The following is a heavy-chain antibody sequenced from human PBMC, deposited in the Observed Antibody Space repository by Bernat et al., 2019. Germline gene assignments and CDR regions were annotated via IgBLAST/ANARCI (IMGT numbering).Heavy chain of an antibody. D-gene: IGHD6-13*01. Sequence: QVQLVESGGGVVQPGRSLRPSCAASGFTFSSYGMHWVRQAPGKGLEWVAVISYDGSNKYYADSWKGRFTISRDNSKNTLYLQMNSLRAEDTAVYYCAKSAAAAGDWYFDLWGRGTLVTVSS. CDR3: AKSAAAAGDWYFDL. CDR1: GFTFSSYG. J-gene: IGHJ2*01. V-gene: IGHV3-30*18. CDR2: ISYDGSNK.